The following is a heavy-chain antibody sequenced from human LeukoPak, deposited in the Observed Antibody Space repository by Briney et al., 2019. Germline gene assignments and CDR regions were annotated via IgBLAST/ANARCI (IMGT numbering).Heavy chain of an antibody. D-gene: IGHD6-19*01. J-gene: IGHJ4*02. CDR1: GFTFSDYY. V-gene: IGHV3-11*01. CDR2: ISSSGSTI. CDR3: ARGAYTGGAVAGHFDY. Sequence: GGSLRLSRAASGFTFSDYYMSWIRQAPGKGLEWVSYISSSGSTIYYADSVKGRFTIPRDNAKNSLYLQMNSLRAEDTAVYYCARGAYTGGAVAGHFDYWGQGTLVTVSS.